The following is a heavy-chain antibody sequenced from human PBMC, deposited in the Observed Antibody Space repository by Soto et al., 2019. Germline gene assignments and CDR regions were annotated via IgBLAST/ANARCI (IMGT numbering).Heavy chain of an antibody. CDR3: ARHGYSYGGGCFDY. Sequence: EVQLVESGGGLVQPGGSLRLSCAASGFTVSSNYMSWVRQAPGKGLEWVSVIYSGGSAYYADSVKGRFTISRDNSKNTLYLQMNSLIAEDTAVYYCARHGYSYGGGCFDYWGQGTLVTVSS. J-gene: IGHJ4*02. D-gene: IGHD5-18*01. CDR1: GFTVSSNY. CDR2: IYSGGSA. V-gene: IGHV3-66*04.